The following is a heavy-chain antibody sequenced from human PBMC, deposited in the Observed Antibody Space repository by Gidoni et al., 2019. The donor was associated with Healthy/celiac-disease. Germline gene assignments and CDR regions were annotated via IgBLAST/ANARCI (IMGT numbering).Heavy chain of an antibody. D-gene: IGHD3-22*01. CDR3: ARNYDSSGYIDY. Sequence: QVQLQQWGAGMWKPSETLSLTCAVYGGSFSGYYWSWIRQPPGKGLEWIGEINHSGSTNYNPSLKSRVTISVDTSKNQFSLKLSSVTSAYTAVYYCARNYDSSGYIDYWGQGTLVTVSS. J-gene: IGHJ4*02. V-gene: IGHV4-34*01. CDR2: INHSGST. CDR1: GGSFSGYY.